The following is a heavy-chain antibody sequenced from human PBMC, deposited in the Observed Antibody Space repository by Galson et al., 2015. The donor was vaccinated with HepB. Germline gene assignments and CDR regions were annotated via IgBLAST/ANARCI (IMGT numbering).Heavy chain of an antibody. CDR2: INHSGST. J-gene: IGHJ4*02. V-gene: IGHV4-34*01. CDR1: GGSFSGYY. Sequence: SETLSLTCAVYGGSFSGYYWSWIRQPPGKGLEWIGEINHSGSTNYNPSLKSRVTISVDKSKNQFSLKLCSVTAADTAVYYCARVECSSTSCAVDYWGQGTLVTVSS. CDR3: ARVECSSTSCAVDY. D-gene: IGHD2-2*01.